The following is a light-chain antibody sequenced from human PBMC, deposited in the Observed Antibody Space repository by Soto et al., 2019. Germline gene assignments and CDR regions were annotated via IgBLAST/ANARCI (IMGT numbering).Light chain of an antibody. Sequence: DIVMTQSPLSLPVTPGEPASISCRSSQSLLHSNGYNYLDWYLQKPGQSPQLLIYLGSNRASGVPDRFSGSGSGTDFTLKISRVEAGDVGVYYCMQALQIGWTFGQGTKVEIK. CDR2: LGS. J-gene: IGKJ1*01. V-gene: IGKV2-28*01. CDR1: QSLLHSNGYNY. CDR3: MQALQIGWT.